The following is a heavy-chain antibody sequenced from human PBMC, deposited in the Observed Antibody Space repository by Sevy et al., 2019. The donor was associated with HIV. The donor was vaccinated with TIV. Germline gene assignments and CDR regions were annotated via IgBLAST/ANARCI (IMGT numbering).Heavy chain of an antibody. V-gene: IGHV3-23*01. D-gene: IGHD5-12*01. Sequence: GGSLRLSCAASGFTFSSYATSWVRQAPGKGLEWVSAISGSGISTYYADSVKGRFTISRDNSKNTLYLQMNNLRAEDTAVFYCAKGIGYSGYETDYWGQGTLVTVSS. CDR1: GFTFSSYA. CDR3: AKGIGYSGYETDY. CDR2: ISGSGIST. J-gene: IGHJ4*02.